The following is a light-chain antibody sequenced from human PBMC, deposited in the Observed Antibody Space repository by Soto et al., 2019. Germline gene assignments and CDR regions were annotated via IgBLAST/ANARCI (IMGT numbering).Light chain of an antibody. J-gene: IGLJ2*01. CDR3: QSVDSSDQGF. Sequence: NFMLTQPHSVSGSPGKTVTISCTGSGGSLASNYVQWYQQRPGRAPTTVIYEDNDRPSGVPNRFSGSVDISPNSAFLTISGLTTEDEADYYCQSVDSSDQGFFGGGTKVTVL. CDR2: EDN. V-gene: IGLV6-57*02. CDR1: GGSLASNY.